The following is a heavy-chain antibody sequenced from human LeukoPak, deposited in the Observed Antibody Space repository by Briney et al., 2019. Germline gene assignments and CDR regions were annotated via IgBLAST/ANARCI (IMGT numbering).Heavy chain of an antibody. J-gene: IGHJ4*02. CDR2: ISVRGGNT. CDR1: DFPFSNYD. D-gene: IGHD4-23*01. V-gene: IGHV3-23*01. CDR3: VKERITVVTLTFDY. Sequence: PGGSLRVSCAASDFPFSNYDMSWVRQAPGKGLEWVSTISVRGGNTYYADSSKGRVSISRDNSKITVYLQMNSLRAEDTAKYYCVKERITVVTLTFDYWRQRTLVTV.